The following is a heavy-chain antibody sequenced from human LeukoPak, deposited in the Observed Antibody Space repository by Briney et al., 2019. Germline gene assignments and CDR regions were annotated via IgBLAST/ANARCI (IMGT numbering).Heavy chain of an antibody. Sequence: ASVKVSCKASGYTFTGYYMHWVRQAPGQGLEWMGGIIPIFGTANYAQKFQGRVTITADESTSTAYMELSSLRFEDTAVYYCASRIVGATGGAFDIWGQGTMVTVSS. CDR1: GYTFTGYY. CDR3: ASRIVGATGGAFDI. J-gene: IGHJ3*02. V-gene: IGHV1-69*13. CDR2: IIPIFGTA. D-gene: IGHD1-26*01.